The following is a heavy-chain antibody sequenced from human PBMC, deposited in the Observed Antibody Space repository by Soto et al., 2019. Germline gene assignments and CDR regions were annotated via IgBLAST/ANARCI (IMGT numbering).Heavy chain of an antibody. Sequence: SVQVSCKASGGTFSSYAISWVLQAPGQGLEWMGGIIPIFGTANYAQKFQGRVTITADESTSTAYMELSSLRSEDTAVYYCARKQRPLVVVTYPDLWGRGTLVTVSS. D-gene: IGHD2-21*02. J-gene: IGHJ2*01. V-gene: IGHV1-69*13. CDR1: GGTFSSYA. CDR3: ARKQRPLVVVTYPDL. CDR2: IIPIFGTA.